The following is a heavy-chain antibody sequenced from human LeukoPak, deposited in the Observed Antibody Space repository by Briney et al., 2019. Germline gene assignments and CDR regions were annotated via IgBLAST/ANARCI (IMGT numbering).Heavy chain of an antibody. D-gene: IGHD6-19*01. Sequence: GGSLRLSCAASGFTFSSFAMSWVRQAPGKGLEWVSAISGSGGSTYYADSAKGRFTISRDNSKNTLYLQMNSLRAEDTAVYYCAKGDSSGWYYAFDIWGQGTMVTVSS. CDR2: ISGSGGST. CDR3: AKGDSSGWYYAFDI. V-gene: IGHV3-23*01. J-gene: IGHJ3*02. CDR1: GFTFSSFA.